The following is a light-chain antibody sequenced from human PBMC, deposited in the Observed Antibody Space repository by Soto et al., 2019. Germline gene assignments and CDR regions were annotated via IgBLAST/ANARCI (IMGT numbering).Light chain of an antibody. Sequence: QSVLTQPPSASGTPGQRVTISCSGTSSNIGSNTANWYQQLPGTAPKLLIYGNNQRPSGVPDRFSGSKSGTSASLAISGLQSEEEADYYCAAWDDSMNGLVVFGGGTKLTVL. V-gene: IGLV1-44*01. CDR3: AAWDDSMNGLVV. CDR2: GNN. CDR1: SSNIGSNT. J-gene: IGLJ2*01.